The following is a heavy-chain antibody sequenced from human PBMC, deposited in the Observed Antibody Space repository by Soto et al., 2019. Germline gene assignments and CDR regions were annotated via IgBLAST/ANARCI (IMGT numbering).Heavy chain of an antibody. CDR1: GFTCSSYA. CDR3: AKIWGILTGYYNS. V-gene: IGHV3-23*01. Sequence: RLSCAASGFTCSSYAMSWVRQAPGKGLEWVSAISGSGGSTYYADSVKGRFTISRDNSKNTLYLQMNSLRAEDTAVYYCAKIWGILTGYYNSWGQGTLVTVSS. D-gene: IGHD3-9*01. CDR2: ISGSGGST. J-gene: IGHJ4*02.